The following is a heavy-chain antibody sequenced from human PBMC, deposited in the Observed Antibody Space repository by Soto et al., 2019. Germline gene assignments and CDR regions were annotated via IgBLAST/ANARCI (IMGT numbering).Heavy chain of an antibody. V-gene: IGHV1-18*04. CDR2: ISAYNGNT. J-gene: IGHJ3*02. Sequence: QVQLVQSGAEVKKPGASVKVSCKASGYTFTSYGISWVRQAPGQGLEWMGWISAYNGNTNYAQKLQGRVTMTTNTSTSTAYRELRSLRSDDTAVYYCARGGRITIFGVVNHSDAFDIWGQGTMVTVSS. CDR3: ARGGRITIFGVVNHSDAFDI. D-gene: IGHD3-3*01. CDR1: GYTFTSYG.